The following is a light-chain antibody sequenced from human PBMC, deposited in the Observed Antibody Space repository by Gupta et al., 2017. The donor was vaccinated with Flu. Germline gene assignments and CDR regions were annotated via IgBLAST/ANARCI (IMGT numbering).Light chain of an antibody. CDR2: LGS. V-gene: IGKV2-28*01. Sequence: DIVMTQSPLSLPVTPGEPASISCRSSQSLLHSNGYNYLDWYLQKPGQSPQLLINLGSNRASGVPDRFSGSGSGTDFTLKISRVEAEDVGVYYCRQALQTPFTFGGGTKVEIK. CDR1: QSLLHSNGYNY. CDR3: RQALQTPFT. J-gene: IGKJ4*01.